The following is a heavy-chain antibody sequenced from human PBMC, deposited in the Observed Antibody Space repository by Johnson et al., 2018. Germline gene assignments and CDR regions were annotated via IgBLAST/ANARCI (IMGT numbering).Heavy chain of an antibody. J-gene: IGHJ6*03. D-gene: IGHD3-16*01. CDR3: ARDPGGADYYYYYMDV. CDR2: VSSHSGYI. V-gene: IGHV3-21*01. CDR1: GFTFNNHA. Sequence: VQLVESGGGLVNPGGSLRLSCAASGFTFNNHAINWVRQAPGKGLEWVSSVSSHSGYIYYADSVKGRFTISRYNAKNSLFLQMNNLRGDDTAVYYCARDPGGADYYYYYMDVWGKGTTVTVSS.